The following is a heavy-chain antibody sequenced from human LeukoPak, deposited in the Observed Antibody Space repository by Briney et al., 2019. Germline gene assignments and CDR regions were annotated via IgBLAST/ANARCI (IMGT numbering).Heavy chain of an antibody. V-gene: IGHV3-30*18. CDR3: AKDRGYSHGFDY. Sequence: GGSLRLSCAASGFTFSSYGMHWVRQAPGKGLEWVAGISYDGRSKEYVDSVKGRFTISRDNSKNTLYLQMNSLRGEDTAVYYCAKDRGYSHGFDYWGQGTLVTVSS. J-gene: IGHJ4*02. CDR2: ISYDGRSK. CDR1: GFTFSSYG. D-gene: IGHD5-18*01.